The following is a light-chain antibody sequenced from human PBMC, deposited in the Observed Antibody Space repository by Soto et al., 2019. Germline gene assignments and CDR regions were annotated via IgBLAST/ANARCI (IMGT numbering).Light chain of an antibody. CDR1: QRVSDSQ. CDR3: QQYVQSLWT. Sequence: ETVLTQSPGTLSLSPGERPTLSCRASQRVSDSQLAWYQQKPGQAPRLLIYGVSSRATGIPARFSGSGSGTDFTLTISRLEPEDFAIYYCQQYVQSLWTFGQGTKVDIK. V-gene: IGKV3-20*01. J-gene: IGKJ1*01. CDR2: GVS.